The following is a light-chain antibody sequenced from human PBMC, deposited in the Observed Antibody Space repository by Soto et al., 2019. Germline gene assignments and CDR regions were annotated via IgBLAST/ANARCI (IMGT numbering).Light chain of an antibody. CDR2: WAS. J-gene: IGKJ1*01. CDR3: QQYYDTPWT. Sequence: DIVMTQSPDSLSFSLGARSTIKCKSSQSLLYNVNNKNYLGWYQQKAGQPPKLLLYWASYRESGVPDRFSGSGSGTDFALTISSLQAEDVAVYYCQQYYDTPWTFGQGTKVDI. CDR1: QSLLYNVNNKNY. V-gene: IGKV4-1*01.